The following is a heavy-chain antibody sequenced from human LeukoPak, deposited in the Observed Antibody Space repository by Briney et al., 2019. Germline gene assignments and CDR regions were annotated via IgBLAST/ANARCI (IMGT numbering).Heavy chain of an antibody. Sequence: PGGSLRLSCAASGFTFSNAWMSWVRQAPGKGLEWVGRIKSKTDGGTTDYAAPVKGRFTISRDDSKNTLYLQMNSLKTEGTAVYYCTTEGGDYDILTGYFEYFDYWGQGTLVTVSS. CDR3: TTEGGDYDILTGYFEYFDY. CDR2: IKSKTDGGTT. D-gene: IGHD3-9*01. CDR1: GFTFSNAW. V-gene: IGHV3-15*01. J-gene: IGHJ4*02.